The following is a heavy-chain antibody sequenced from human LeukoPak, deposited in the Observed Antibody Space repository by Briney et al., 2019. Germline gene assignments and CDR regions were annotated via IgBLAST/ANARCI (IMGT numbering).Heavy chain of an antibody. Sequence: GGSLRLSCAPFGFTFSRYWMSWVRQAPGKGLEWVANINEDGSEEYYVDSVRGRFTIARDNAKNSLYLQMNSLRAEDAAVYYCARAGDGTAARDYWGQGTLVTVSS. V-gene: IGHV3-7*01. CDR1: GFTFSRYW. J-gene: IGHJ4*02. D-gene: IGHD2-15*01. CDR2: INEDGSEE. CDR3: ARAGDGTAARDY.